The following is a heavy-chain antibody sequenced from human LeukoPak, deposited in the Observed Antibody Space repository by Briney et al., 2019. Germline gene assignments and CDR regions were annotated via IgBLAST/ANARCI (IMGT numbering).Heavy chain of an antibody. D-gene: IGHD2-8*01. CDR1: GFTFSSYW. CDR3: GRGNGHAFDI. V-gene: IGHV3-74*01. Sequence: GGSLRHSCAASGFTFSSYWMHWVRQAPGKGLVWVSHINTDGSTTTYADSVKGRFTISRDNAKNTLYLQMNSLRAEDAAVYYCGRGNGHAFDIWGQGTMVTVSS. CDR2: INTDGSTT. J-gene: IGHJ3*02.